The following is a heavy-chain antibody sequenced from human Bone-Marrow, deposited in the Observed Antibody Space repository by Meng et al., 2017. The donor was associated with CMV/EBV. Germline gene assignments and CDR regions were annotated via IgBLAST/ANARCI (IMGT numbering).Heavy chain of an antibody. CDR2: IYYSGST. D-gene: IGHD3-9*01. V-gene: IGHV4-61*01. J-gene: IGHJ4*02. Sequence: SETLSLTCTVSGGSVSSGSYYWSWIRQPPGKGLEWIGYIYYSGSTNYNPSLKSRVTISVDTSKNQFSLKLSSVTAADTAVYYCARVGRRYFDWFEWCQGTLVTVSS. CDR1: GGSVSSGSYY. CDR3: ARVGRRYFDWFE.